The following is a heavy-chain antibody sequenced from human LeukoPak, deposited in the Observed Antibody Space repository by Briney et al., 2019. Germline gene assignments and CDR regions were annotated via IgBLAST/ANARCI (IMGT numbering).Heavy chain of an antibody. Sequence: SETLSLTCTVSGGSITSYHYSWIRQPPGKGLEWIGYIYYSGGTNYNPSLKSRVTISVDTSKNQFSLKLSSVTAADTAVYYCARGGSGTYYHYWGQGTLVTVSS. D-gene: IGHD1-26*01. CDR1: GGSITSYH. J-gene: IGHJ4*02. CDR2: IYYSGGT. V-gene: IGHV4-59*01. CDR3: ARGGSGTYYHY.